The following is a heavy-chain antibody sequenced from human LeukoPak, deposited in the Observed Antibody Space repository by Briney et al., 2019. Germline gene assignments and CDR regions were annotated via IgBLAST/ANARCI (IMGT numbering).Heavy chain of an antibody. CDR2: IIPIFGTA. CDR3: ASIDSSGYYSSDAFDI. V-gene: IGHV1-69*05. Sequence: ASVKVSCKASGGTFSSYAISWVRQAPGQGLEWMGRIIPIFGTANHAQKFQGRVTITTDESTSTAYMELSSLRSEDTAVYYCASIDSSGYYSSDAFDIWGQGTMVTVSS. J-gene: IGHJ3*02. D-gene: IGHD3-22*01. CDR1: GGTFSSYA.